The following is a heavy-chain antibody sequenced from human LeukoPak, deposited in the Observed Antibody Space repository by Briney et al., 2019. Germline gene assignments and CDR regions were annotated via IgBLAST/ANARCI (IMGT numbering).Heavy chain of an antibody. V-gene: IGHV4-61*02. Sequence: PSETLSLTCTVSGDSITSGSYYWSWIRQPAGKGLEWIGRIFISGGTNDNPSLRSRVTMSLDTSKNQFSPKLYSVTAADTAVYYCARGGSTLHSAGGHDIEFYYYYYMDVWGKGTTVTISS. CDR1: GDSITSGSYY. D-gene: IGHD3-9*01. CDR3: ARGGSTLHSAGGHDIEFYYYYYMDV. J-gene: IGHJ6*03. CDR2: IFISGGT.